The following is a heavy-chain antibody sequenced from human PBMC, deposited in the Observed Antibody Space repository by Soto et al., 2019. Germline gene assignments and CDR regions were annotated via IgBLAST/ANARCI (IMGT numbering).Heavy chain of an antibody. Sequence: VQLVQSGAEVKKPGSSVKVSCKASGGTFRSYSLTWVRQARGQGLELMGGFVPKFGSINYAQKFQARMTITADESTSTADMELSSLRSEDTAVYYCVTGDNYYFDYWGQGTLVTVSS. J-gene: IGHJ4*02. CDR2: FVPKFGSI. CDR3: VTGDNYYFDY. D-gene: IGHD1-20*01. V-gene: IGHV1-69*01. CDR1: GGTFRSYS.